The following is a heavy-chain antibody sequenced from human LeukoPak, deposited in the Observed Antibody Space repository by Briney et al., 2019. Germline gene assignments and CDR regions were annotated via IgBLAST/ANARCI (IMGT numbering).Heavy chain of an antibody. CDR3: ARWVSAAEQAIGY. CDR1: GYTFSSYC. V-gene: IGHV1-69*02. Sequence: ASVKLSCDASGYTFSSYCIGWVRQAPGQGLEWMGRIIPILGIANYAQKFQGRVTITADKSTSTAYMELSSLRSEDTAVYYCARWVSAAEQAIGYWGQGTTVTVSS. D-gene: IGHD6-13*01. CDR2: IIPILGIA. J-gene: IGHJ4*02.